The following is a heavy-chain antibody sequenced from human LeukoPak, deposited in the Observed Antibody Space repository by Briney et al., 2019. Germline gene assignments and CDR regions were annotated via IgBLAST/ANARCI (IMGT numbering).Heavy chain of an antibody. CDR2: INHSGST. V-gene: IGHV4-34*01. D-gene: IGHD2-8*02. CDR1: GGSFTDYN. CDR3: ATLQDYWLDV. J-gene: IGHJ6*04. Sequence: PSETLSLTCAVYGGSFTDYNWSWIRQPPGKGLEWIGEINHSGSTTYNPSLKSRVTISGDASKNQFTLNLSSVTAADTAVFYCATLQDYWLDVWANGTAVTVFS.